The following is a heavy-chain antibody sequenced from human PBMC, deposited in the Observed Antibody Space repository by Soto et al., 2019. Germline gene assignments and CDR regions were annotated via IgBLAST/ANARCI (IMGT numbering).Heavy chain of an antibody. CDR2: IIPIFGTA. CDR3: ASRMEWGPSRYYYYGMDV. J-gene: IGHJ6*02. CDR1: GGTFSSYA. D-gene: IGHD3-3*01. V-gene: IGHV1-69*13. Sequence: SVKVSCKASGGTFSSYAISWVRQAPGQGLEWMGGIIPIFGTANYAQKFQGRVTITADESTSTAYMELSSLRSEDTAVYYCASRMEWGPSRYYYYGMDVWGQGTTVTVSS.